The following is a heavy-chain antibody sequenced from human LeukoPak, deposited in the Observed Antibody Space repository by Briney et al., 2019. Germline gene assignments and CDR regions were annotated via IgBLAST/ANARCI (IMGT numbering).Heavy chain of an antibody. Sequence: PSETLSLTCTVSGGSISSTYWSWIRQPPGKGLEWIGYVYSSGSTNYNPSLKSRVTISVDRSKHQFSLKLSSVTAADTAVYYCARVPRINRVDMYYFDYWGQGTLVTVSS. D-gene: IGHD5-12*01. CDR1: GGSISSTY. CDR2: VYSSGST. CDR3: ARVPRINRVDMYYFDY. V-gene: IGHV4-59*01. J-gene: IGHJ4*02.